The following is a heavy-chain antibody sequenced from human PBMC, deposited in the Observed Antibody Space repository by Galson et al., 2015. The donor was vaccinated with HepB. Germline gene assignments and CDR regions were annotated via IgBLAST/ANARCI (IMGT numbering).Heavy chain of an antibody. CDR3: ARADALRTVDY. J-gene: IGHJ4*02. V-gene: IGHV3-74*01. CDR2: INLDGSST. Sequence: SLRLSCAASGFTFSSYWMDWVRQAPGKGLVWVSNINLDGSSTNYADSVKGRFTISRDNAKNSLYLQMNSLRVEDTALYYCARADALRTVDYWGQGTLITVSS. CDR1: GFTFSSYW.